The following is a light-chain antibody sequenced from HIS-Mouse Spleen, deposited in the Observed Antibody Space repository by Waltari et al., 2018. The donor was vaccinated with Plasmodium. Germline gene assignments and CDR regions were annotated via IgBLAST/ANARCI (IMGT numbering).Light chain of an antibody. Sequence: EIVLTQSPATLSLSPGERATLSCRASQSVSSYLAWYQQKPGQAPRLLIYDASNRATGSPARFSGSGAGTDFTLTISSLEPEDFAVYDCQQRSNWPRVLTFGGGTKVEIK. CDR1: QSVSSY. CDR3: QQRSNWPRVLT. V-gene: IGKV3-11*01. J-gene: IGKJ4*01. CDR2: DAS.